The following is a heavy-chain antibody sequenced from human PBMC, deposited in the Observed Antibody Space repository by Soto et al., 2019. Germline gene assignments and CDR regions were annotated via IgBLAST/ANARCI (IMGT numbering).Heavy chain of an antibody. J-gene: IGHJ6*02. CDR2: FDPEDGET. D-gene: IGHD6-6*01. Sequence: ASVKVSCKVSGYTLTELSMHWVRQAPGKGLEWMGGFDPEDGETIYAQKFQGRVTMTEDTSTDTAYMELSSLRSEDTAVYYCATPHRSPRYYYYGMDVWGQGTTVTVSS. CDR1: GYTLTELS. V-gene: IGHV1-24*01. CDR3: ATPHRSPRYYYYGMDV.